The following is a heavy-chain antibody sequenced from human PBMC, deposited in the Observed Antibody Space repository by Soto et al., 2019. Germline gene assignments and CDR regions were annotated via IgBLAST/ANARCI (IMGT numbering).Heavy chain of an antibody. CDR1: GFTFSSYA. CDR2: ISGSGDST. V-gene: IGHV3-23*01. Sequence: EVQLLESVGSLEQPGGSLRLSCAASGFTFSSYAMNWVRQAPGKGLEWVSVISGSGDSTYYADSVKGRFTISRDNSKNTLYLQMNSLRAEDTAVYYCARRGSGSYYDYWGQGTLVTVSS. D-gene: IGHD1-26*01. CDR3: ARRGSGSYYDY. J-gene: IGHJ4*02.